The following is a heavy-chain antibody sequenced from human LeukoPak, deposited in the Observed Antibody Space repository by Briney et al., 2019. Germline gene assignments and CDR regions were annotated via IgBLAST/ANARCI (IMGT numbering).Heavy chain of an antibody. CDR3: ARAQRIAVAGNDWFDP. V-gene: IGHV1-69*01. D-gene: IGHD6-19*01. CDR2: IIPIFGTA. CDR1: GGTFSGYA. Sequence: SVKVSCKASGGTFSGYAISWVRQAPGQGLEWMGGIIPIFGTANYAQKFQGRVTITADESTSTAYMELSSLRSEDTAVYYCARAQRIAVAGNDWFDPWGQGTLVTVSS. J-gene: IGHJ5*02.